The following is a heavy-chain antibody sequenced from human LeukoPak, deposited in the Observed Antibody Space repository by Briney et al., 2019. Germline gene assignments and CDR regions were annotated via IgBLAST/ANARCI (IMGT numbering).Heavy chain of an antibody. Sequence: GASVKVSCKASGYTFTGYYMHWVRQAPGQGLEWMGWINPNSGGTNYAQKFQGRVTMTRDTSISTAYMDLSRLRSDDTAVYYCARGTDYGDYAMDDYWGQGTLVTVSS. CDR3: ARGTDYGDYAMDDY. CDR1: GYTFTGYY. CDR2: INPNSGGT. V-gene: IGHV1-2*02. D-gene: IGHD4-17*01. J-gene: IGHJ4*02.